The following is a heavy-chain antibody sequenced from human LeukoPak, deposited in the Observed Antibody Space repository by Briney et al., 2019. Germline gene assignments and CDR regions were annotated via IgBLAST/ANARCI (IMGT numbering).Heavy chain of an antibody. D-gene: IGHD5-12*01. V-gene: IGHV4-59*01. Sequence: PSETLSLTCTVSGDSISSYYWCWIRQPPGKGLEWIGYRYYSGSTDYNPSLKSRVTISVDTSKNQFSLKLTSVTAADTAVYYCAGGYDWGATEYWGQGTLVTVSS. J-gene: IGHJ4*02. CDR2: RYYSGST. CDR1: GDSISSYY. CDR3: AGGYDWGATEY.